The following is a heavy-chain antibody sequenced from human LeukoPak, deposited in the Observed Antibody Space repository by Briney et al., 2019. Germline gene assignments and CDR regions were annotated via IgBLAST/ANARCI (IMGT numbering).Heavy chain of an antibody. D-gene: IGHD4-17*01. CDR2: ISAYNGNT. CDR3: ARDVGGDPFWMDV. CDR1: GYTFTSYG. V-gene: IGHV1-18*01. Sequence: ASVKVSCKASGYTFTSYGISWVRQAPGQGLEWMGWISAYNGNTNYAQKLQGRVTMTTGTSTSTAYMAVRSLRSDDTDVYYCARDVGGDPFWMDVWGQGTTVTVSS. J-gene: IGHJ6*02.